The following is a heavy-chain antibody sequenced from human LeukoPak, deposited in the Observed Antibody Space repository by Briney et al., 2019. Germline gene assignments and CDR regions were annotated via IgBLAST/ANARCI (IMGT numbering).Heavy chain of an antibody. D-gene: IGHD3-3*01. J-gene: IGHJ3*02. CDR2: IIPIFGTA. Sequence: GASVKVSCKASGGTFSSYAISWVRQAPGQGLEWMGGIIPIFGTANYAQKFQGRVAITTDESTSTAYMELSSLRSEDTAVYYCARAQITIFGVVLTAGGAFDIWGQGTMVTVSS. V-gene: IGHV1-69*05. CDR3: ARAQITIFGVVLTAGGAFDI. CDR1: GGTFSSYA.